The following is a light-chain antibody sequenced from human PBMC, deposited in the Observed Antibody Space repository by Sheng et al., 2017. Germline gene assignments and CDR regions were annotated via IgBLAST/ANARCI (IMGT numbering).Light chain of an antibody. V-gene: IGLV1-40*01. J-gene: IGLJ1*01. CDR1: SSNIGAGYD. Sequence: QSVLTQPPSVSGAPGQRVTISCTGSSSNIGAGYDVHWYQQLPGTAPKLLIYRNSYRPSGVPDRFSGTSTSLAITGLQADDEADYYCQSYDNRLRNYVFGTGTRVTVL. CDR3: QSYDNRLRNYV. CDR2: RNS.